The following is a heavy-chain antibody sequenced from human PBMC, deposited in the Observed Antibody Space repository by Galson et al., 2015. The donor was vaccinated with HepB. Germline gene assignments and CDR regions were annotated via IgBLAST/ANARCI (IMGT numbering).Heavy chain of an antibody. CDR1: GLAFTTKS. J-gene: IGHJ3*02. D-gene: IGHD2-15*01. CDR2: ISTNGGNI. CDR3: ATTLSGSGAYWTLDM. Sequence: SLRLSCAASGLAFTTKSMNWVRQAPGQGLEWVSYISTNGGNIHYEHSVKGRFTIAIDNAKNSVFLQMDSLRAEDTAVYYCATTLSGSGAYWTLDMWGQGTLVTVSS. V-gene: IGHV3-21*05.